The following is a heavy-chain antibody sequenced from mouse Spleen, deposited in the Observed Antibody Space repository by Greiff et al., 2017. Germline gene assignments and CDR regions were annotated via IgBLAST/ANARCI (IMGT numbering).Heavy chain of an antibody. Sequence: VKLVESGPGLVAPSQSLSITCTVSGFSLTNYAVHWVRQSPGKGLEWLGVIWSDGSTDYNAAFISRLSISKDNSKSQVFFKMNSLQADDTAIYYCARNSYYSNLAWFAYWGQGTLVTVSA. J-gene: IGHJ3*01. CDR2: IWSDGST. V-gene: IGHV2-4-1*01. CDR3: ARNSYYSNLAWFAY. D-gene: IGHD2-5*01. CDR1: GFSLTNYA.